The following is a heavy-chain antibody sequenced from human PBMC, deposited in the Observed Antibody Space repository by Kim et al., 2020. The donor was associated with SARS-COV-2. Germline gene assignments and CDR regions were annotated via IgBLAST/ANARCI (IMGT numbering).Heavy chain of an antibody. Sequence: SETLSLTCTVSGGSISSSSYYWGWIRQPPGKGLEWIGSIYYSGSTYYNPSLKSRVTISVDTSKNQFSLKLSSVTAADTAVYYCARLSAGITIFGAGYWGQGTLVTVSS. D-gene: IGHD3-3*01. J-gene: IGHJ4*02. CDR3: ARLSAGITIFGAGY. CDR1: GGSISSSSYY. V-gene: IGHV4-39*01. CDR2: IYYSGST.